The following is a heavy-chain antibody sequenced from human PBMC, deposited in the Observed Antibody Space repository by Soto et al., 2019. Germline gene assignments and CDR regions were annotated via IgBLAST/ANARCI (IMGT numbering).Heavy chain of an antibody. CDR2: ISGSGGST. V-gene: IGHV3-23*01. J-gene: IGHJ5*02. D-gene: IGHD2-2*01. CDR3: AGRVVPAAMIWAWFDP. CDR1: GFNIISYA. Sequence: GGLMRLSCAASGFNIISYAMSWVRQNTGKGLEWVSAISGSGGSTYYADSVKGRFTISRDNSKNTLYLQMNSLRAEDTAVYYCAGRVVPAAMIWAWFDPWGQGTLVTVSS.